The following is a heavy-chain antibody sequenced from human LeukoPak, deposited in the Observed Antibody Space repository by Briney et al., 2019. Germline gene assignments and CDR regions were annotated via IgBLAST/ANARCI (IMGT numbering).Heavy chain of an antibody. V-gene: IGHV5-51*01. CDR1: GYSFTTYR. CDR3: ARKYPNDAFDI. CDR2: IYPADSDT. D-gene: IGHD2-2*02. J-gene: IGHJ3*02. Sequence: GESLKVSCKGSGYSFTTYRIGWVRQMPGKGLEWMGIIYPADSDTRYSPSFQGHVTISADKSISTAYLQWSGLKASDTAMYYCARKYPNDAFDIWGQGTMVTVSS.